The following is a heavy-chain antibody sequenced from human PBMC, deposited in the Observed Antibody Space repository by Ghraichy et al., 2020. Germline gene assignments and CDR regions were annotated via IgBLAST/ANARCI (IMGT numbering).Heavy chain of an antibody. CDR3: ARNGDPIIVVTNGDVFDI. D-gene: IGHD2-21*01. J-gene: IGHJ3*02. CDR2: IYGSGST. Sequence: SETLSLTCKVSGGSISPYYWSWIRQPPGKGLEWIGYIYGSGSTKYNPSLKNRLTMSIDTSRNQFSLNLTSVATADTAVYYCARNGDPIIVVTNGDVFDIWGQGTMVTVSS. CDR1: GGSISPYY. V-gene: IGHV4-59*01.